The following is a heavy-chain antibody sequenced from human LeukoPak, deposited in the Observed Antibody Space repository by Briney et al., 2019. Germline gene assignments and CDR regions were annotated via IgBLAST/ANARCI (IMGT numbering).Heavy chain of an antibody. Sequence: GGSLRLSCAASGFTFSSYEMNWVRQAPGKGLEWVSYISSSGSTIYYADSVKGRFTISRDNAKNSLYLQMNRLRADDTAVYYCARARGYSYNPLFDCWGQGTLVTVSS. CDR1: GFTFSSYE. CDR3: ARARGYSYNPLFDC. CDR2: ISSSGSTI. D-gene: IGHD5-18*01. V-gene: IGHV3-48*03. J-gene: IGHJ4*02.